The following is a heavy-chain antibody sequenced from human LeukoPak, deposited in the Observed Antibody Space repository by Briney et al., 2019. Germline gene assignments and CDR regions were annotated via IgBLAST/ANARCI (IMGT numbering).Heavy chain of an antibody. D-gene: IGHD3-10*01. CDR2: IYHSGST. CDR3: ARYSYYYGSGSPGYFDY. CDR1: GYSISSGYY. Sequence: SETLSLTCTVSGYSISSGYYWGWIRQPPGKGLEWIGSIYHSGSTYYNPSLKSRVTISVDTSKNQFSLKLSSVTAADTAVYYCARYSYYYGSGSPGYFDYWGQGTLVTVSS. V-gene: IGHV4-38-2*02. J-gene: IGHJ4*02.